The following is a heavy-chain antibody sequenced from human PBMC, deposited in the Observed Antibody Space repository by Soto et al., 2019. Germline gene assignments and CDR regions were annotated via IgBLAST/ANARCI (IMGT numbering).Heavy chain of an antibody. CDR1: GYTFTSYA. CDR3: ARSEGIVATTIDY. V-gene: IGHV1-3*01. CDR2: INAGNGNT. J-gene: IGHJ4*02. D-gene: IGHD5-12*01. Sequence: ASVKVSCKASGYTFTSYAMHLVRQAPGQRLEWMGWINAGNGNTKYSQKFQGRVTITRDTSASTAYMELSSLRSEDTAVYYCARSEGIVATTIDYWGQGTLVTVSS.